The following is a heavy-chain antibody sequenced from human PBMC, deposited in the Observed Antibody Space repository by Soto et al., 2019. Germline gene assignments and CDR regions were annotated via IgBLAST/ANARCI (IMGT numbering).Heavy chain of an antibody. CDR3: ARGASISGWYMLGVYYCYMDV. CDR2: IYYSGST. Sequence: QVQLQESGPGLVKPSQTLSLTCTVSGGSISSGGYYWSWIRQHPGKGLEWIGYIYYSGSTYSHPSLRSRVPIPADTSKNQFSLKLSSVTAADTAVYYCARGASISGWYMLGVYYCYMDVWGKGTTVTVSS. CDR1: GGSISSGGYY. V-gene: IGHV4-31*03. J-gene: IGHJ6*03. D-gene: IGHD6-19*01.